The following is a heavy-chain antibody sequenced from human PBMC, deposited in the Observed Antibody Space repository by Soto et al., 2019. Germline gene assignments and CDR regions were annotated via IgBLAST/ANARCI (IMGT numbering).Heavy chain of an antibody. CDR1: GYTFTSYD. Sequence: QVQLVQSGAEVKKPGASVKVSCKASGYTFTSYDINWVRQATGQGLEWMGWMNTNSGNTGYAQKFQGRVTMTRNTSISTAYMELSSLRSEDTAVYYCARANGSGSYYNPNYYYYYMDVWGKGTTVTVSS. CDR3: ARANGSGSYYNPNYYYYYMDV. V-gene: IGHV1-8*01. J-gene: IGHJ6*03. CDR2: MNTNSGNT. D-gene: IGHD3-10*01.